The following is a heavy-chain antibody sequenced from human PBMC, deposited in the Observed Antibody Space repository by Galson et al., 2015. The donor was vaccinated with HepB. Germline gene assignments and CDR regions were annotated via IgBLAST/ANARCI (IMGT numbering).Heavy chain of an antibody. D-gene: IGHD3-9*01. CDR1: EFSFSSYA. V-gene: IGHV3-23*01. CDR3: AKDLQDILTSSFYMDV. J-gene: IGHJ6*03. Sequence: SLRLSCAASEFSFSSYAMNWVRQAPGKGLEWVSGISGSGDTTYYADSVKGRFTISRDNSKNTVYLHMSSLRADDTAVYYCAKDLQDILTSSFYMDVWGKGTTVTVSS. CDR2: ISGSGDTT.